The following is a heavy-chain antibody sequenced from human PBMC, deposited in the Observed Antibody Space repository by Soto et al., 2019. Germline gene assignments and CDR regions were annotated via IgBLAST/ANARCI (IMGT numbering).Heavy chain of an antibody. CDR1: GFTFSSYG. J-gene: IGHJ4*02. CDR2: IWYDGSNK. V-gene: IGHV3-33*01. CDR3: ARDKRTSNDY. Sequence: QVQLVESGGGMVQPGRSLRLSCAASGFTFSSYGMHWVRQAPGKGLEWVAVIWYDGSNKYYADSVKGRFTISRDNSKNTRYLQMNSLSAEDTAVYYCARDKRTSNDYWGQGTLVTVSS. D-gene: IGHD1-1*01.